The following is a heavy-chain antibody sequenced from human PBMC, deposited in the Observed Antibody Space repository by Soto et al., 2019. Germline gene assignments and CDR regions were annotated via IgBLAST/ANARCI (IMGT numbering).Heavy chain of an antibody. J-gene: IGHJ5*02. D-gene: IGHD2-21*01. Sequence: QVQLQESGPGLVKPSGTLSLTCAVSGGSISDNWWSWVRQPPGKRLEGIGEVYHSGTTYYNPTLKSRPTRSLDKSPSQISPPLTPVTAADTGVYYCARHVAVARTRGFDPWGQGTLVTVSS. V-gene: IGHV4-4*02. CDR3: ARHVAVARTRGFDP. CDR2: VYHSGTT. CDR1: GGSISDNW.